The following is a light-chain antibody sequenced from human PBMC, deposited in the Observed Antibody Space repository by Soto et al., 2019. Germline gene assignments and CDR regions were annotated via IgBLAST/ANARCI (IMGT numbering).Light chain of an antibody. CDR2: SNN. CDR3: AAWDDSLNAYV. CDR1: SSNIGSNT. J-gene: IGLJ1*01. Sequence: VRTQPPSASVTPGQRVTISCSGSSSNIGSNTVNWCQQLPGTAPKLLIYSNNQRPSGVPDRFSGSKSGTSASLAISGLQSEDEADYYCAAWDDSLNAYVFGTGTKVTVL. V-gene: IGLV1-44*01.